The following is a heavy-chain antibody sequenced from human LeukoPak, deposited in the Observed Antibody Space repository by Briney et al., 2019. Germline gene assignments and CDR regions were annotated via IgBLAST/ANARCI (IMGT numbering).Heavy chain of an antibody. J-gene: IGHJ5*02. Sequence: SETLSLTCTVSGVSISSYYWSWIRQPPGKGLEWIGYIYYSGSTTYNPSLKSRVTISVDTSKNQFSLKLSSVTAADTAVYYCAREKLVRGVLNWFDPWGQGTLVTVSS. CDR2: IYYSGST. V-gene: IGHV4-59*01. CDR3: AREKLVRGVLNWFDP. CDR1: GVSISSYY. D-gene: IGHD3-10*01.